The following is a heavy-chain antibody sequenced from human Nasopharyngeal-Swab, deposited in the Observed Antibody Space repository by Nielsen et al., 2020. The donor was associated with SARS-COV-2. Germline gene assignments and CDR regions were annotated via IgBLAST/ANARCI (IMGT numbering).Heavy chain of an antibody. Sequence: SETLSLTCSVSGGSINNYYWSWIRQPAGKGLEWIGRIYTSGSTNYNPSLKSRVTMSVDTSKNQFSLKLSSVTAADTAVYYCARGSLAAIPRSSWFFDYWGQGTLVTVSS. V-gene: IGHV4-4*07. J-gene: IGHJ4*02. CDR3: ARGSLAAIPRSSWFFDY. CDR1: GGSINNYY. D-gene: IGHD2-2*01. CDR2: IYTSGST.